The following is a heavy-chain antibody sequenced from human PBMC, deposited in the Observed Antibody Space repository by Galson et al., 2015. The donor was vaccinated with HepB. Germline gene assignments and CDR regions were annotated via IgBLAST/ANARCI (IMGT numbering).Heavy chain of an antibody. CDR2: ISYDGSNK. V-gene: IGHV3-30*18. CDR3: AKDKWLLSWYFDY. CDR1: GFTFSSNA. D-gene: IGHD3-3*01. Sequence: SLRLSCAASGFTFSSNAMHWVRQAPGKGLEWVALISYDGSNKYYVDSVKGRFTISRDNSKNTLHLQMNSLRPEDTAVYYCAKDKWLLSWYFDYWGQGTLVTVSS. J-gene: IGHJ4*02.